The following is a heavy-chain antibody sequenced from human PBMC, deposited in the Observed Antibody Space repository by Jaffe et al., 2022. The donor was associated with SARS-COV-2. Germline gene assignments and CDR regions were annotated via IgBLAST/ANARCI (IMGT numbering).Heavy chain of an antibody. Sequence: QVQLVQSGAEVKKPGASVKVSCKASGYTFTSYGISWVRQAPGQGLEWMGWISAYNGNTNYAQKLQGRVTMTTDTSTSTAYMELRSLRSDDTAVYYCARDWGQYSYGLVTAPDAFDIWGQGTMVTVSS. D-gene: IGHD5-18*01. V-gene: IGHV1-18*01. CDR1: GYTFTSYG. J-gene: IGHJ3*02. CDR2: ISAYNGNT. CDR3: ARDWGQYSYGLVTAPDAFDI.